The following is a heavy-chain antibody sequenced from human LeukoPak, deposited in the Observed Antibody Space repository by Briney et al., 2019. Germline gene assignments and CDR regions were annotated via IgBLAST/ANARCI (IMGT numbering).Heavy chain of an antibody. V-gene: IGHV3-7*01. CDR3: ARDRGGGFDY. CDR2: IKQDGSEK. D-gene: IGHD3-10*01. J-gene: IGHJ4*02. CDR1: GFTFSSYW. Sequence: GGSLRLSCAASGFTFSSYWMSWVRQAPGKGREGVANIKQDGSEKYYVDSVKGRFTISRDNAKNSLYLQMNSLRVEDTAVYYCARDRGGGFDYWGQGTLVTVSS.